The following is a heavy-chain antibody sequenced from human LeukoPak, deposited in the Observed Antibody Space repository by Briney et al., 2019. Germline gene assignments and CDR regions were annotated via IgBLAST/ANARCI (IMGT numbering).Heavy chain of an antibody. D-gene: IGHD2-2*01. CDR1: GFTFRSYA. J-gene: IGHJ4*02. CDR2: ISGSGGST. Sequence: GGSLRLSCAASGFTFRSYAMSGVRQAPGKGLEWVSDISGSGGSTYYADSVKGRFTISRDNSKNTLYLQMNSLRAEDTAVYYCAKSRGKPAAHFDYWGQGTLVTVSS. V-gene: IGHV3-23*01. CDR3: AKSRGKPAAHFDY.